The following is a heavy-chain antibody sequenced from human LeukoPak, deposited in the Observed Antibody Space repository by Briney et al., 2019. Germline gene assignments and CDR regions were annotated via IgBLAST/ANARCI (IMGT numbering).Heavy chain of an antibody. CDR1: GYTFTSYA. CDR2: INAGNGNT. Sequence: GASVKVSCKASGYTFTSYAMHWVRQAPGQRLEWMGWINAGNGNTKYSQKFQGRVTITRDTSASTAYMELSSLRSEDTAVYYCARALRTYGSGSYYNAGYWGQGTLVTVSS. J-gene: IGHJ4*02. CDR3: ARALRTYGSGSYYNAGY. D-gene: IGHD3-10*01. V-gene: IGHV1-3*01.